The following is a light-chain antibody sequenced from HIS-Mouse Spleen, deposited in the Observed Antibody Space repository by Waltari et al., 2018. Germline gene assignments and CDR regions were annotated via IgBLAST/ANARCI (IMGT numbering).Light chain of an antibody. V-gene: IGLV3-21*03. CDR2: DDS. Sequence: SYVLTQPPSVSVAPGKTARITCGGNNIGSKSVHWYQQKPGQAPVLVVYDDSDRPSGIPRRFSCSNSGNTATRTIRRVEAGDEADYYCQVWDSSSEHVVFGGGTKLTVL. CDR3: QVWDSSSEHVV. CDR1: NIGSKS. J-gene: IGLJ2*01.